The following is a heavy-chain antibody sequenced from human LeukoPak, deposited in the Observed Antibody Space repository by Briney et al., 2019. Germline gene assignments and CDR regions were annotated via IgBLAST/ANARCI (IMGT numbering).Heavy chain of an antibody. D-gene: IGHD1-1*01. CDR2: INPSGGST. CDR3: AKDYGWNDVGN. V-gene: IGHV1-46*01. J-gene: IGHJ4*02. Sequence: RASVKVSCKASGYTFTSYYMHWVRQAPGQGLEWMGIINPSGGSTSYAQKFQGRVTMTRDMSTSTVYMELSSLRSEDTAVYYCAKDYGWNDVGNWGQGTLVTVSS. CDR1: GYTFTSYY.